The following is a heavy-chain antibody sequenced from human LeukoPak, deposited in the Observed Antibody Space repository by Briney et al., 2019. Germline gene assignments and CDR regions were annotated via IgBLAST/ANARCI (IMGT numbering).Heavy chain of an antibody. CDR3: ARELRRRGYDPNFDY. Sequence: GGSLRLSCTVSGFSLSNHWMTWVRQAPGKGLEWVANINRDGSEKYYVDSVKGRFTISRDNAKNSLYLQMNSLRAEDTAVYYCARELRRRGYDPNFDYWGQGTLVTVSS. CDR2: INRDGSEK. V-gene: IGHV3-7*01. D-gene: IGHD5-12*01. J-gene: IGHJ4*02. CDR1: GFSLSNHW.